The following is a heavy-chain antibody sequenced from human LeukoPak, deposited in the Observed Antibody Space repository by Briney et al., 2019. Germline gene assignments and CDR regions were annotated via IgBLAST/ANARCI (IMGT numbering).Heavy chain of an antibody. J-gene: IGHJ4*02. CDR2: ISSSSSYI. D-gene: IGHD3-10*01. CDR3: ARDGMVRGVIIPYHFDY. V-gene: IGHV3-21*01. CDR1: GFTFSSYS. Sequence: GGSLRLSCAASGFTFSSYSMNWVRQAPGKGLEWVSSISSSSSYIYYADSVKGRFTISRDNAKNSLYLQMNSLRAEDTAVYYCARDGMVRGVIIPYHFDYWGQGTLVTVSS.